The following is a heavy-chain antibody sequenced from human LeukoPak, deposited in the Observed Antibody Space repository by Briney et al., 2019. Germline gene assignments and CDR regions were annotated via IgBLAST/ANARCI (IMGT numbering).Heavy chain of an antibody. Sequence: GGSVRLSCAASGFTFSSYAMSWVRQAPGKGLEWVPAISGSGGSTYYADSVKGWFTISRDNSKNTLYLQMNSLRAEDTAVYYCAKDPRGSYSAFFDYWGQGTLVTVSS. J-gene: IGHJ4*02. CDR1: GFTFSSYA. CDR2: ISGSGGST. V-gene: IGHV3-23*01. D-gene: IGHD1-26*01. CDR3: AKDPRGSYSAFFDY.